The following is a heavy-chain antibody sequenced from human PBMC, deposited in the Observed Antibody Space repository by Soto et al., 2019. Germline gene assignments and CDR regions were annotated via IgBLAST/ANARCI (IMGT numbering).Heavy chain of an antibody. CDR1: GGSISSYY. V-gene: IGHV4-59*08. J-gene: IGHJ2*01. D-gene: IGHD2-15*01. Sequence: QVQLQESGPGLVKPSETLSLTCTVSGGSISSYYWSWIRQPPGKGLEWFGYIYYSGSTNYNPPLSRRATISVDTSKHQSSLKLVSLTAGDTAVYYCARQIGVASARYWYFDLWGRGTQVTLSS. CDR2: IYYSGST. CDR3: ARQIGVASARYWYFDL.